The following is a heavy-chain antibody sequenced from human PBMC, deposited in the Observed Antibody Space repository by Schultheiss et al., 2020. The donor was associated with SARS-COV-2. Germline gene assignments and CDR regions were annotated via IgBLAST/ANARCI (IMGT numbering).Heavy chain of an antibody. CDR2: IYYSGST. D-gene: IGHD3-22*01. V-gene: IGHV4-31*03. CDR1: GGSISSGGYY. Sequence: LRLSCTVSGGSISSGGYYWSWIRQHPGKGLEWIGYIYYSGSTYYNPSLKSRVTISVDTSKNQFSLKLSSVTAADTAVYYCATTELGYYYDSSGYPPAYWGQGTLVTVSS. J-gene: IGHJ4*02. CDR3: ATTELGYYYDSSGYPPAY.